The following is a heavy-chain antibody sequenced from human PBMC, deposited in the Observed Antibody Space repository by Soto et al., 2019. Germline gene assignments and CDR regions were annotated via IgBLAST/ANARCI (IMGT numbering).Heavy chain of an antibody. CDR2: ITWSSDSM. Sequence: EVQLVESGGGLVQPGRSLRLSCVASGFTFYNHGMHWFRQPPGRGLEWVSGITWSSDSMGYADSVKGRFTISRDNAKNSLYLQMNSLRPEDTALYYCAKEDSGFSGYMDVWGKGTTVTVSS. D-gene: IGHD3-10*01. CDR1: GFTFYNHG. CDR3: AKEDSGFSGYMDV. J-gene: IGHJ6*03. V-gene: IGHV3-9*01.